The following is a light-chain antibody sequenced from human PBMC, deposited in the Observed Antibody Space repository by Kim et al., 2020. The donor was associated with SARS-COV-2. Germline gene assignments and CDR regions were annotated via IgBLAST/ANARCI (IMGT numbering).Light chain of an antibody. V-gene: IGKV3-15*01. CDR3: QQYNNWPWT. CDR2: GAS. CDR1: QSVSSN. J-gene: IGKJ1*01. Sequence: EIVMTQSPGTLSVSPGERATLSCRASQSVSSNLAWYQQKPGQAPRLLIYGASTRATGIPARFSGSGSGTEFTVTISRLQSEDFAVYYCQQYNNWPWTFGQGTKVDIK.